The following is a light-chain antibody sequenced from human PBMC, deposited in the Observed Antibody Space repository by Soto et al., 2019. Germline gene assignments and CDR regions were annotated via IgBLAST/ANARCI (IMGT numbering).Light chain of an antibody. V-gene: IGKV1-5*01. CDR2: DAS. CDR1: QSISSW. CDR3: QQYNSDSPT. J-gene: IGKJ1*01. Sequence: DIQMTHSPSTLSASVGDRVTITCRASQSISSWLAWYQQKPGKAPKLLNYDASTLESGVPSRFSGSGSGTEFSLTISSLQPDDFATYYCQQYNSDSPTFGQGTKVEIK.